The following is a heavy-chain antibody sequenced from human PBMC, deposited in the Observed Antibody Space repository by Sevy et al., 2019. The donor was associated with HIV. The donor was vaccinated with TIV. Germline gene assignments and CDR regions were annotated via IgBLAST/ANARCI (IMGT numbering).Heavy chain of an antibody. J-gene: IGHJ4*02. CDR3: AKVCSSCWYYFDY. Sequence: GGSLRLSCAASGFTFSSYGMHWVRQAPGKGLEWVAVISYDGSNKYYADSVKGRFTISRDKSKNTLYLQMNSLRAEDTAVYYCAKVCSSCWYYFDYRGQGTLVTVSS. V-gene: IGHV3-30*18. CDR2: ISYDGSNK. CDR1: GFTFSSYG. D-gene: IGHD6-13*01.